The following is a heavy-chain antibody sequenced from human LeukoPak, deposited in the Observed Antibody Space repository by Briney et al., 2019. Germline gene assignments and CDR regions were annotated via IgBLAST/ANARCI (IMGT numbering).Heavy chain of an antibody. CDR2: INPSGGST. V-gene: IGHV1-46*01. CDR3: ASSPPAEAVAGSHVFDY. J-gene: IGHJ4*02. Sequence: ASVKVSCKASGYTFTSYYMHWVRQAPGQGLEWMGIINPSGGSTSYAQKFQGRVTMTRDMSTSTVYMELSSLRSEDTAVYYCASSPPAEAVAGSHVFDYWGQGTLVTVSS. D-gene: IGHD6-19*01. CDR1: GYTFTSYY.